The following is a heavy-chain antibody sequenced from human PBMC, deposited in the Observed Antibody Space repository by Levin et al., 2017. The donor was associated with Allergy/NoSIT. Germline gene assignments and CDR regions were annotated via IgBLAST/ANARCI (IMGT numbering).Heavy chain of an antibody. CDR1: GYSISSGYY. J-gene: IGHJ4*02. Sequence: SETLSLTCAVSGYSISSGYYWNWIRQPPGKGLEWIGSIYNSGSTYYNPSLKSRVNISVDTSKNQFSLKLSSVTAADTAVHYCARSGSGSYSVFDYWGQGTLVTVSS. CDR2: IYNSGST. CDR3: ARSGSGSYSVFDY. D-gene: IGHD3-10*01. V-gene: IGHV4-38-2*01.